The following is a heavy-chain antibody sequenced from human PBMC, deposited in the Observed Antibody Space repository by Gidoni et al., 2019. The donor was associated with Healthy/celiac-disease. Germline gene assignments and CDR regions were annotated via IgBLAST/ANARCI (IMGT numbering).Heavy chain of an antibody. Sequence: QAQPVQSGAEVTKPGAPGTVACNACGPPITHHSPPPAPPPPRTGHPVLRQAPGQGLEWMGWINPNSGGTSYAQKFQGRVTMTRDTSISTAYMELSRLRSDDTAVYYCARDLDGDCSGGSYYSGGWFDYWGQGTLVTVSS. J-gene: IGHJ4*02. D-gene: IGHD2-15*01. CDR1: GPPITHHS. V-gene: IGHV1-2*02. CDR2: INPNSGGT. CDR3: ARDLDGDCSGGSYYSGGWFDY.